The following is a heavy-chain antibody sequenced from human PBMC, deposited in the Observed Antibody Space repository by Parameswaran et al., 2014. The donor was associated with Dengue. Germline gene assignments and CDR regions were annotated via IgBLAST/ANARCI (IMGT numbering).Heavy chain of an antibody. CDR3: ARDRGSKTYYYYGMDV. Sequence: RWIRQPPGKGLEWVANIKQDGSEKYYVDSVKGRFTISRDNAKNSLYLQMNSLRAEDTAVYYCARDRGSKTYYYYGMDVWGQGTTVTVSS. D-gene: IGHD3-10*01. V-gene: IGHV3-7*01. CDR2: IKQDGSEK. J-gene: IGHJ6*02.